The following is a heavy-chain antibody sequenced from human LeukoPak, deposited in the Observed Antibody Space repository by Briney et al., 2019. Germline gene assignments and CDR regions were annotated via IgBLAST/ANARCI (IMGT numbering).Heavy chain of an antibody. V-gene: IGHV4-30-4*01. CDR3: ARQLSYPIFYAAADFDY. J-gene: IGHJ4*02. CDR1: GGSINSRDYY. Sequence: PSQTLSLTCTVSGGSINSRDYYWSRIRQPPGKGLEWIGFIYYTGSTYYNPSLKSRLIISIDTSKNQFSLRLNSVTAADTAVYYCARQLSYPIFYAAADFDYWGQGALVTVTS. D-gene: IGHD3-9*01. CDR2: IYYTGST.